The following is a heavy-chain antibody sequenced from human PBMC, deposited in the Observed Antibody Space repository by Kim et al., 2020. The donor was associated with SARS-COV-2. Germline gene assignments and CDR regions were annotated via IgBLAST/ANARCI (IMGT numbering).Heavy chain of an antibody. D-gene: IGHD2-2*01. Sequence: SETLSLTCAVYGGSFSGYYWSWIRQPPGKGLEWIGEINHSGSTNYNPSLKSRVTISVDTSKNQFSLKLSSVTAADTAVYYCARGGRNRYIVVVPAADGRRDWFDPWGQGTLVTVSS. J-gene: IGHJ5*02. CDR1: GGSFSGYY. CDR3: ARGGRNRYIVVVPAADGRRDWFDP. CDR2: INHSGST. V-gene: IGHV4-34*01.